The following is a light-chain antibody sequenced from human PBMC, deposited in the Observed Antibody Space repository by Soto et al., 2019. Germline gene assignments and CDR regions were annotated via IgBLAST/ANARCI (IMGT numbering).Light chain of an antibody. CDR1: SSDVGGYDY. V-gene: IGLV2-8*01. Sequence: QSVLTQPPSASGSPGQSVTISCTGTSSDVGGYDYVSWYQQHPGKAPTLMIYEVTIWPSGVSDRFSGSKSGNTASLTVSGLQAEDEADYYCSSYTGGNPSYVFGTGTKVTVL. J-gene: IGLJ1*01. CDR3: SSYTGGNPSYV. CDR2: EVT.